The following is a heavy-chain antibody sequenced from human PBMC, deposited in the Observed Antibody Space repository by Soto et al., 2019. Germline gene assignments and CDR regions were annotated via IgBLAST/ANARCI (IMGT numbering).Heavy chain of an antibody. Sequence: QVHLVQSGAEAKKPGASVKLSCKASGYTFTTYAMHWVRQAPGQRLEWMGWVNVGNGNTKYSHQFQNRVAMTRDKSASTVYMELSRLRSGDTAGYYCARLRFGCDAWGQGTLVTVSS. CDR2: VNVGNGNT. J-gene: IGHJ5*02. V-gene: IGHV1-3*01. CDR3: ARLRFGCDA. D-gene: IGHD3-10*01. CDR1: GYTFTTYA.